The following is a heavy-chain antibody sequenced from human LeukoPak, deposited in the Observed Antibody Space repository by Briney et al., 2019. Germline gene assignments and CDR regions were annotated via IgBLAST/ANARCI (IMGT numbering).Heavy chain of an antibody. CDR1: GGTFSSYA. CDR2: IIPIFGTA. V-gene: IGHV1-69*13. CDR3: ARDREGYCSGGSCNYYFDY. J-gene: IGHJ4*02. Sequence: ASVKVSCKASGGTFSSYAISWVRQAPGQGLEWMGGIIPIFGTANYAHKFQGRVTITADESTSTAYMELSSLRSENTAVYYCARDREGYCSGGSCNYYFDYWGQGTLVTVSS. D-gene: IGHD2-15*01.